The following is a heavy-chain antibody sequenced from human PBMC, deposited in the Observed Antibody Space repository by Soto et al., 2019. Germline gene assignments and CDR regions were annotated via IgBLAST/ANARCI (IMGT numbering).Heavy chain of an antibody. D-gene: IGHD3-10*01. CDR2: INPNSGGT. CDR1: GYTFTGYY. V-gene: IGHV1-2*04. J-gene: IGHJ6*02. CDR3: ARERRAYGSGSITSYYYYGMDV. Sequence: GASVKVSCKASGYTFTGYYMHWVRQAPGQGLEWMGWINPNSGGTNYAQKFQGWVTMTRDTSISTAYMELSRLRSDDTAVYYCARERRAYGSGSITSYYYYGMDVWGQGTTVTVSS.